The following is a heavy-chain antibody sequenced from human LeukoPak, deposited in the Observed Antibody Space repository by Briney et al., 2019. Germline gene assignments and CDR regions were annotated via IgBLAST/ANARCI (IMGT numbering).Heavy chain of an antibody. Sequence: GGSLRLSCAASGFPLSSYSINWVRQAPGKRLEWVSYISSSGSAIYYVDSVKGRFTVSRDNAKNSLFLQMNSPRAEDTAVYYCVRVKGSYFDYWGQGALVTVSS. CDR2: ISSSGSAI. CDR1: GFPLSSYS. J-gene: IGHJ4*02. D-gene: IGHD2-15*01. V-gene: IGHV3-48*01. CDR3: VRVKGSYFDY.